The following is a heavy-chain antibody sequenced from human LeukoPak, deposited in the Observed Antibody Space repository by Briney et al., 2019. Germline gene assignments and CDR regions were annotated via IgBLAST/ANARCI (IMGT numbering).Heavy chain of an antibody. CDR2: IIPICGAA. V-gene: IGHV1-69*05. J-gene: IGHJ6*02. D-gene: IGHD2-2*01. Sequence: SVKVSCKASGGTFSSYAISWVRQAPGQGLEWMGGIIPICGAANYAQKFQGRVTITTDESTSPAYMEPSSLRSEDTAVYSCATSEYQLLPTSSSSSMDAWGQGPSVTVSS. CDR1: GGTFSSYA. CDR3: ATSEYQLLPTSSSSSMDA.